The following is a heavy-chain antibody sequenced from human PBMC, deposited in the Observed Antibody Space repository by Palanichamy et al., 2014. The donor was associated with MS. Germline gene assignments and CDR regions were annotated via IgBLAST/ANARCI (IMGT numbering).Heavy chain of an antibody. CDR1: GFTFDDYA. Sequence: EVQLVESGGGLVQPGRSLRLSCAASGFTFDDYAMHWVRQAPGKGLEWVSGISWNSGSIGYGDSVKGRFTISRDNAKNSLYRQMNSLRAEDTALYYCAKGSGYSTSGGHFDYWGQGTLVTVSS. J-gene: IGHJ4*02. CDR3: AKGSGYSTSGGHFDY. CDR2: ISWNSGSI. V-gene: IGHV3-9*01. D-gene: IGHD6-13*01.